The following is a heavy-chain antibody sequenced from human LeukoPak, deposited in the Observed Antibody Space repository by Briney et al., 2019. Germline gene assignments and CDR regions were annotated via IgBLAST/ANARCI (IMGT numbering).Heavy chain of an antibody. J-gene: IGHJ4*02. CDR2: ISGNGDST. CDR3: AKLVGATRDY. V-gene: IGHV3-23*01. D-gene: IGHD1-26*01. CDR1: GFTFSSYG. Sequence: AGTLRLSCTASGFTFSSYGTSWVRQAPGKGLEWVSTISGNGDSTFCADSVKGRFTISRDNSKNTLYLQMTSLRADDTAVYYCAKLVGATRDYWGQGTLVTVSS.